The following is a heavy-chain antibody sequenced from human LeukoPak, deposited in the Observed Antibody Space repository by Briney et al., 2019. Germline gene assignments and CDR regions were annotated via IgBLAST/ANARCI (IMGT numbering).Heavy chain of an antibody. CDR1: GYTFTSYG. Sequence: ASVKVSCKASGYTFTSYGISWVRQAPGQGLEWMGWISAYNGNTNYAQKLQGRVTMTTDTSTGTAYMELRSLRSDDTAVYYCARGGYDSSGYYKLAFDYWGQGTLVTVSS. V-gene: IGHV1-18*01. CDR3: ARGGYDSSGYYKLAFDY. CDR2: ISAYNGNT. J-gene: IGHJ4*02. D-gene: IGHD3-22*01.